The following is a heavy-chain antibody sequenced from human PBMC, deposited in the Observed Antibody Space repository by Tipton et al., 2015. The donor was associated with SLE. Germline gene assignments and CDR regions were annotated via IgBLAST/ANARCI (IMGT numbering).Heavy chain of an antibody. V-gene: IGHV4-61*05. D-gene: IGHD4-17*01. Sequence: TLSLTCTVSGGSISGSSNYWGWVRQPPGKGLEYIGFIYYSGSTNYNPSLKSRVTISVDTSKNQFSLKLSSVTAADTAVYYCARRLVTTYHDAFDIWGQGTMVTVSS. CDR3: ARRLVTTYHDAFDI. CDR1: GGSISGSSNY. CDR2: IYYSGST. J-gene: IGHJ3*02.